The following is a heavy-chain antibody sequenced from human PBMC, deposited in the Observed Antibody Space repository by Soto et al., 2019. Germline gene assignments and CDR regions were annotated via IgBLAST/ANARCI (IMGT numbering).Heavy chain of an antibody. D-gene: IGHD5-12*01. CDR1: GGSFSMYY. J-gene: IGHJ5*02. Sequence: KTSETLSLTCDVYGGSFSMYYWKWIRQPPGKGLEWLGEIDHSGSTNYNPSLESRVTISLDTSKTQFSLKLTSVTAADTAVYYCARGEGRLVGTWFDPWGQGTLVTVSS. V-gene: IGHV4-34*01. CDR2: IDHSGST. CDR3: ARGEGRLVGTWFDP.